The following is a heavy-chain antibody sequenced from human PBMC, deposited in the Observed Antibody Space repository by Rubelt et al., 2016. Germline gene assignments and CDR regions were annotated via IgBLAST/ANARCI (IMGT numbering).Heavy chain of an antibody. J-gene: IGHJ4*02. D-gene: IGHD5-12*01. Sequence: NYNPSLKSRVTISVDTSKNQFSLTLSSVTAADTAVYYCAREKSGGVFDYWGQGTLVTVSS. CDR3: AREKSGGVFDY. V-gene: IGHV4-59*12.